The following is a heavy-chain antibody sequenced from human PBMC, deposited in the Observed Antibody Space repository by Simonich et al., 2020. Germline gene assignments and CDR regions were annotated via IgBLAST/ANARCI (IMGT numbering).Heavy chain of an antibody. D-gene: IGHD7-27*01. CDR2: INPNSSGT. CDR1: GYTFTGYY. Sequence: QVQLVQSGAEVKKPGASVKVSCKASGYTFTGYYMHWVRQAPGQGLEWMGRINPNSSGTNYAQKFQGRVTMTRDTSISTAYMELSRLRSDDTAVYYCASGWDWGFSHMSDYWGQGTLVTVSS. J-gene: IGHJ4*02. CDR3: ASGWDWGFSHMSDY. V-gene: IGHV1-2*06.